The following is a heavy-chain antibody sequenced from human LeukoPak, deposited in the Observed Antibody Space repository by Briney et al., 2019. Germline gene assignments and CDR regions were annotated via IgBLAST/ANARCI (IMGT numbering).Heavy chain of an antibody. V-gene: IGHV3-30-3*01. CDR2: TSYDGTYK. Sequence: GGSLRLSCAASGFTFSSYAMHWVRQAPGKGLEWVSVTSYDGTYKYYADSVKGQFTISRDNSKNTLYLQMNSLRAEDTAVYYCARSTSSRLYYDFWGQGTLVTVSS. D-gene: IGHD2-2*01. CDR1: GFTFSSYA. CDR3: ARSTSSRLYYDF. J-gene: IGHJ4*02.